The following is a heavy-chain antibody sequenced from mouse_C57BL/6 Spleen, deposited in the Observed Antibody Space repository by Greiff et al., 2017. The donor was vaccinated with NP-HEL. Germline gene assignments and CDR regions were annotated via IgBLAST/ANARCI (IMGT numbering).Heavy chain of an antibody. CDR3: ARMRMVTTSFDY. Sequence: VQLQQSGPELVKPGASVKISCKASGYAFSSSWMNWVKQRPGKGLEWIGRIYPGDGDTNYNGKFKGKATLTADKSSSTAYMQLSSLTSEDSAVYFCARMRMVTTSFDYWGQGTTLTVSS. CDR1: GYAFSSSW. CDR2: IYPGDGDT. D-gene: IGHD2-2*01. J-gene: IGHJ2*01. V-gene: IGHV1-82*01.